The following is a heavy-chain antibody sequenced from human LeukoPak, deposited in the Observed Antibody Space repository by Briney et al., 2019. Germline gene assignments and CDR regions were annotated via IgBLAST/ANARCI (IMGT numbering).Heavy chain of an antibody. Sequence: GGSLRLSCAASGFTFSSYAMSWVRQAPGKGLEWVSAISGSGGSTYYADSVKGRFTISRDNSKNTLYLQMNSLRAEDTAVYYCAKSSGFVDFWSGYPHYFDYWGQGILVTVSS. D-gene: IGHD3-3*01. CDR3: AKSSGFVDFWSGYPHYFDY. CDR1: GFTFSSYA. J-gene: IGHJ4*02. CDR2: ISGSGGST. V-gene: IGHV3-23*01.